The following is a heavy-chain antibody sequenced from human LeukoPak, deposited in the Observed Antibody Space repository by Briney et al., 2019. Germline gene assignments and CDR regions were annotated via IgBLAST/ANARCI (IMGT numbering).Heavy chain of an antibody. CDR2: IYYSGST. Sequence: SETLSLTCTVSGVSISSYYWSWIRQPPGKELEWIGYIYYSGSTNYNPALKSRLTISVDTSKNQFSLKLSSVTAADTAMYYRARLTYDFWSGYYHYYFDFWGQGTLVTVSS. D-gene: IGHD3-3*01. J-gene: IGHJ4*02. CDR3: ARLTYDFWSGYYHYYFDF. V-gene: IGHV4-59*01. CDR1: GVSISSYY.